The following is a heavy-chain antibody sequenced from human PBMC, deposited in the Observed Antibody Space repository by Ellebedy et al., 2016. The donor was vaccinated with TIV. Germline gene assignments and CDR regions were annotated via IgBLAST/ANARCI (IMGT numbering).Heavy chain of an antibody. CDR2: IIPIFGTA. Sequence: SVKVSCXASGGTFSSYAISWVRQAPGQGLEWMGGIIPIFGTANYAQKFQGRVTITADKSTSTAYMELSSLRSEDTAVYYCASPGFGELLRPYYGMDVWGQGTTVTVSS. V-gene: IGHV1-69*06. CDR3: ASPGFGELLRPYYGMDV. J-gene: IGHJ6*02. CDR1: GGTFSSYA. D-gene: IGHD3-10*01.